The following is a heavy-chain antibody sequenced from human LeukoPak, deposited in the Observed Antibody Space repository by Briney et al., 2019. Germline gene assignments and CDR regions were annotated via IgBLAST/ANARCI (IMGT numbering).Heavy chain of an antibody. CDR2: ISYDGSNK. CDR1: GFTFSSYA. V-gene: IGHV3-30-3*01. Sequence: GGSLRLSCAASGFTFSSYAMHWVRQAPGKGLEWVAVISYDGSNKYYADSVKGRFTISRDNSKNTLYLQMNSLRAEDTAVYYCAKDPNFWVSSCLDYWGQGTLVTVSS. D-gene: IGHD6-13*01. J-gene: IGHJ4*02. CDR3: AKDPNFWVSSCLDY.